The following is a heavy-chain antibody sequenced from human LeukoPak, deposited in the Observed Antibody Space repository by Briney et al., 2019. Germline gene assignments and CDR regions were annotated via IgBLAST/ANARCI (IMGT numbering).Heavy chain of an antibody. V-gene: IGHV3-53*04. Sequence: GGSLRLSCAASGFTFSSYAMSWVRQAPGKGLEWVSVIYSGGSTYYADSVKGRFTISRHNSKNTLYLQMNSLRAEDTAVYYCARAIPYSSGFDYWGQGTLVTVSS. CDR1: GFTFSSYA. D-gene: IGHD6-25*01. J-gene: IGHJ4*02. CDR2: IYSGGST. CDR3: ARAIPYSSGFDY.